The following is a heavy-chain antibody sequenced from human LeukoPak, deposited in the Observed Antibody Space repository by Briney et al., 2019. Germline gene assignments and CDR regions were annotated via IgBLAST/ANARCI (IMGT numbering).Heavy chain of an antibody. Sequence: PGGSLRLSCAASGFTFSDHYMDWARQAPGKGLEWVGPISHKGERYTTEYAASGRGRFTISRDDSKNSLYLQMNSLKIEDTAVYYCARRIGTAFDCWGQGTLVTVSS. D-gene: IGHD2-21*02. CDR3: ARRIGTAFDC. V-gene: IGHV3-72*01. J-gene: IGHJ4*02. CDR2: ISHKGERYTT. CDR1: GFTFSDHY.